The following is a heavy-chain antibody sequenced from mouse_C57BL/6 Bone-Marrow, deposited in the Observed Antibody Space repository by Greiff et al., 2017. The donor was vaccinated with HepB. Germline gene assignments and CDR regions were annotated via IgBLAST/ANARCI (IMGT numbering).Heavy chain of an antibody. CDR2: ISNGGGST. CDR1: GFTFSDYY. Sequence: EVNVVESGGGLVQPGGSLKLSCAASGFTFSDYYMYLVRQTPEKRLEWVAYISNGGGSTYYPDTVKGRFTISRDNAKNTLYLQMSRLKSEDTAMYYCARLITTVVATRYYAMDYWGQGTSVTVSS. V-gene: IGHV5-12*01. CDR3: ARLITTVVATRYYAMDY. J-gene: IGHJ4*01. D-gene: IGHD1-1*01.